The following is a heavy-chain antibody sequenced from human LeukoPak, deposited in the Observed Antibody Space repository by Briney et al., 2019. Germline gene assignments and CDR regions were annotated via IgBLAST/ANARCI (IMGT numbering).Heavy chain of an antibody. CDR2: IYSTRTT. Sequence: GGSLRLSCAASGFTFSSYSMNWVRQAPGKGLEWVSVIYSTRTTYYADSVRGRFTISRDNSKNTVYLQVNSLRADDTAVYYCARDRDSGYDDDAFDIWGQGTMVSVSS. V-gene: IGHV3-53*01. D-gene: IGHD5-12*01. CDR3: ARDRDSGYDDDAFDI. CDR1: GFTFSSYS. J-gene: IGHJ3*02.